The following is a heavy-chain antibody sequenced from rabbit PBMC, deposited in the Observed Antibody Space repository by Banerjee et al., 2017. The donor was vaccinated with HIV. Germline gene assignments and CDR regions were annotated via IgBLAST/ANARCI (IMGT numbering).Heavy chain of an antibody. CDR1: GLDFSSSYW. D-gene: IGHD7-1*01. Sequence: EESGGDLVQPEGSLTLTCKASGLDFSSSYWICWVRQAPGKGLEWIACIYAGSNGSTVYASWAKGRFTIAKTSSTTVTLQMTSLTAADTATYFCARDPYAGYTGYGYGFNLWGPGTLVTVS. V-gene: IGHV1S45*01. CDR3: ARDPYAGYTGYGYGFNL. CDR2: IYAGSNGST. J-gene: IGHJ4*01.